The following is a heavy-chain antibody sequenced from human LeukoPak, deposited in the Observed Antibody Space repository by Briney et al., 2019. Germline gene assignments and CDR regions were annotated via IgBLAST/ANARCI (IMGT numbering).Heavy chain of an antibody. Sequence: SVKVSCKASGGTFSSYAISWVRQAPGQGLEWMGRIIPILGIANYAQKFQGRVTITADKSTSTAYMELSSLRSEDTAVYYCASRLRFLGGQPDYWGQGTLVTVSS. D-gene: IGHD3-3*01. CDR3: ASRLRFLGGQPDY. J-gene: IGHJ4*02. CDR2: IIPILGIA. CDR1: GGTFSSYA. V-gene: IGHV1-69*04.